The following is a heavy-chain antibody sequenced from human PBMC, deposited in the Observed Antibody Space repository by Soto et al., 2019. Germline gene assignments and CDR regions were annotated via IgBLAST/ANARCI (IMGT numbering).Heavy chain of an antibody. CDR2: INNVGGTI. CDR1: GFAFGDYS. CDR3: ARVEFGYHSHFTY. D-gene: IGHD3-10*01. V-gene: IGHV3-11*01. Sequence: GGSLRLSCVASGFAFGDYSMNWIRQSPRKGLGWISYINNVGGTIFYADSVKGRFTVSRDNANHSLFLQMTALRAEDSAVYFCARVEFGYHSHFTYWGRGALVTVSS. J-gene: IGHJ4*02.